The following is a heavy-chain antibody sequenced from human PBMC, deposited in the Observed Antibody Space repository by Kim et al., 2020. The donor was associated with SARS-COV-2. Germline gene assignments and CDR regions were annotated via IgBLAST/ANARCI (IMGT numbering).Heavy chain of an antibody. V-gene: IGHV1-46*01. CDR1: GYTFTSYY. Sequence: ASVKVSCKASGYTFTSYYMHWVRQAPGQGLEWMGIINPSGGSTSYAQKFQGRVTMTRDTSTSTVYMELSSLRSEDTAVYYCARDYGDYYDSSGYYSYYGMDVWGQGTTVTVSS. D-gene: IGHD3-22*01. CDR2: INPSGGST. J-gene: IGHJ6*02. CDR3: ARDYGDYYDSSGYYSYYGMDV.